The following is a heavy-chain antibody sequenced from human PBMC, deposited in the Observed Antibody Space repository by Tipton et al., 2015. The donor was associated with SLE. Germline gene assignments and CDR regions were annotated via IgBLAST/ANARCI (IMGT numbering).Heavy chain of an antibody. D-gene: IGHD6-13*01. CDR1: GGSFSGYY. V-gene: IGHV4-34*01. CDR2: INHSGST. J-gene: IGHJ6*02. CDR3: ARQGQQLVRPYYYGMDV. Sequence: TLSLTCAVYGGSFSGYYWSWIRQPPGKGLEWIGEINHSGSTNYNPSLKSRVTISVDTSKNQFSLKLSSVTAADTAVYYCARQGQQLVRPYYYGMDVWGQGTTVTVSS.